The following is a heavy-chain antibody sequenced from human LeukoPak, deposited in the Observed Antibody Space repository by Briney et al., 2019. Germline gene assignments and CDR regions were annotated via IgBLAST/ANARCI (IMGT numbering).Heavy chain of an antibody. CDR2: IRYVGSNK. V-gene: IGHV3-30*02. Sequence: GGSLRLSCAASGFTFSSYGMHWVRQAPGKGLEWVAFIRYVGSNKYYADSVKGRFTISRDNSKNTLYLQMNSLRAEDTAVYYCAKGDVVVPVTLIDYWGQGTLVTVSS. J-gene: IGHJ4*02. CDR3: AKGDVVVPVTLIDY. CDR1: GFTFSSYG. D-gene: IGHD2-2*01.